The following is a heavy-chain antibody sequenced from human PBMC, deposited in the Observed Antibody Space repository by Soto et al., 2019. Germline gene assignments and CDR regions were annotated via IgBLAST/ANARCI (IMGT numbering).Heavy chain of an antibody. V-gene: IGHV3-30-3*01. CDR1: GFTFSSYA. D-gene: IGHD2-2*01. Sequence: TGGSLRLSCAASGFTFSSYAMHWVRQAPGKGLEWVAVISYDGSNKYYADSVKGRFTISRDNSKNTLYLQMNSLRAEDTAVYYCARDISTSHYHDYWGQGTLVTVSS. J-gene: IGHJ4*02. CDR2: ISYDGSNK. CDR3: ARDISTSHYHDY.